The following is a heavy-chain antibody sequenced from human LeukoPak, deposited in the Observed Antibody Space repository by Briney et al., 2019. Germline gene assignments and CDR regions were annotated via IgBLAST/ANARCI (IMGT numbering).Heavy chain of an antibody. CDR3: ARAERAGYSGPNAFDI. Sequence: ASVKVSCKASGYTFIDYFIHWVRQAPGQGLEWMGRINPNGGDTTYAQKFQGWVTMTRDTSISTAYMELSRLRSDDTAVYYCARAERAGYSGPNAFDIWGQGTMVTVSS. CDR1: GYTFIDYF. V-gene: IGHV1-2*04. CDR2: INPNGGDT. D-gene: IGHD5-12*01. J-gene: IGHJ3*02.